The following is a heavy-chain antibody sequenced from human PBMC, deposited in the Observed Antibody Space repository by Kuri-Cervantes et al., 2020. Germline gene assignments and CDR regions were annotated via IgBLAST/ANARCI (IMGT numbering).Heavy chain of an antibody. Sequence: GESLKISCAASGFTFSSYWMSWVRQAPGKGLEWVANIKQDRSEKYYADSVKGRFTISRDNAKNSLYLQMNSLRAEDTAVYYCARDKVVVVVAATYYYYYGMDVWGQGTTVTVSS. D-gene: IGHD2-15*01. V-gene: IGHV3-7*01. CDR2: IKQDRSEK. J-gene: IGHJ6*02. CDR3: ARDKVVVVVAATYYYYYGMDV. CDR1: GFTFSSYW.